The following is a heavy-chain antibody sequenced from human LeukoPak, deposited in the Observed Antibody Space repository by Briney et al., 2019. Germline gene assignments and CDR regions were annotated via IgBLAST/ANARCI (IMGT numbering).Heavy chain of an antibody. CDR2: IRQDGDTK. D-gene: IGHD6-13*01. Sequence: GGSLRLSCAASGFPFNAYWMTWVRQAPGKGLEWVANIRQDGDTKYYVDSVKGRFTISRDNAMNSLYLQMTSLRAEDTAIYYCARSLPYGTTWYGRSDFWGQGTLVTVSS. CDR3: ARSLPYGTTWYGRSDF. V-gene: IGHV3-7*03. CDR1: GFPFNAYW. J-gene: IGHJ4*02.